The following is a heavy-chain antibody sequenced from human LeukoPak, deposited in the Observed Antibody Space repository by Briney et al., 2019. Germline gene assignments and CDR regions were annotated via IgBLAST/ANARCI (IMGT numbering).Heavy chain of an antibody. CDR1: DVSFTTYY. V-gene: IGHV4-34*01. D-gene: IGHD3-16*01. CDR3: VSGSGHVWGSQG. J-gene: IGHJ4*02. CDR2: IHHTGST. Sequence: PSETLSLTCAVNDVSFTTYYWSWIRQPPGKGLEWVGEIHHTGSTKYNPSLKSRVTISVDTSKNQIFLKVTSVTAADTAVYYCVSGSGHVWGSQGWGQGTLVTVSS.